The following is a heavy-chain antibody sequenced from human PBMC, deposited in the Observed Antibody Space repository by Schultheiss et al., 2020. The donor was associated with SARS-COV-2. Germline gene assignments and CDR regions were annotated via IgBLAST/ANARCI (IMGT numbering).Heavy chain of an antibody. Sequence: SETLSLTCTVSGGSVSSGSYYWSWIRQPPGKGLEWIGYIYYSGSTYYTPSLKSRIAISVDTSKNQFSLKLSSVTAADTAVYYCARGDWNDVGYWGQGTLVTVSS. J-gene: IGHJ4*02. D-gene: IGHD1-1*01. V-gene: IGHV4-61*01. CDR1: GGSVSSGSYY. CDR3: ARGDWNDVGY. CDR2: IYYSGST.